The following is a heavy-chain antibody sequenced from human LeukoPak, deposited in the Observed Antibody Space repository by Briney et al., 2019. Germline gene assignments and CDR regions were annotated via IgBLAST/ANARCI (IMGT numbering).Heavy chain of an antibody. J-gene: IGHJ3*02. CDR3: AREGTSPKGGPMYAFDI. CDR1: GGTFISYA. D-gene: IGHD2-2*01. Sequence: SVKVSCKASGGTFISYAISWVRQAPGQGREWMGGIIPIFGTANYAQKFQGRVTITADESTRTAYMELSSLRSEDTAVYYCAREGTSPKGGPMYAFDIWGQGTMVTASS. V-gene: IGHV1-69*13. CDR2: IIPIFGTA.